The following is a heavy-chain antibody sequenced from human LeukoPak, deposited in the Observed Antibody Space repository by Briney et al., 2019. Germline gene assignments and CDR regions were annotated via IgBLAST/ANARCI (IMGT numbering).Heavy chain of an antibody. CDR3: AKVAAVAMVRGAVDY. V-gene: IGHV3-66*01. Sequence: GGSLRLSCAASGFTVSSNYMSWVRQAPGKGLEWVSVIYSGGSTYYADSVKGRFTISRDNAKNSLYLQMNSLRAEDTAVYYCAKVAAVAMVRGAVDYWGQGTLVTVSS. J-gene: IGHJ4*02. D-gene: IGHD3-10*01. CDR2: IYSGGST. CDR1: GFTVSSNY.